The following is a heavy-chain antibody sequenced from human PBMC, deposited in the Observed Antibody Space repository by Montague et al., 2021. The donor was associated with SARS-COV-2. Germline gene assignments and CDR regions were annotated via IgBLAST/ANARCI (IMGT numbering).Heavy chain of an antibody. CDR3: ARGPKMYGELADY. D-gene: IGHD4-17*01. Sequence: SETLSLTCTVSGGSVRSSNDCWGWIRKPPGKGLEWIANFYYSGNTYYNPSPKRPVTISVDTSNNHFSLKLSSVTAADTAVYYCARGPKMYGELADYWGQGTLVTVSS. CDR1: GGSVRSSNDC. CDR2: FYYSGNT. V-gene: IGHV4-39*02. J-gene: IGHJ4*02.